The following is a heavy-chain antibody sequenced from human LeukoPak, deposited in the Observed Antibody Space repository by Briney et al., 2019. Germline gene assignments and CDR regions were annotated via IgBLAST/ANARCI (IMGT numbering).Heavy chain of an antibody. J-gene: IGHJ4*02. Sequence: GRSLRLSCAASGFTFNDYAMHWVRQAPGKGLEWVSGISWNSGSLDYAGSVKGRFTVSRDKAKNSLYLQMNSLRAEDMALYYCVKGETAVAGGAFDYWGQGTLVTVSS. V-gene: IGHV3-9*03. CDR1: GFTFNDYA. CDR3: VKGETAVAGGAFDY. D-gene: IGHD6-19*01. CDR2: ISWNSGSL.